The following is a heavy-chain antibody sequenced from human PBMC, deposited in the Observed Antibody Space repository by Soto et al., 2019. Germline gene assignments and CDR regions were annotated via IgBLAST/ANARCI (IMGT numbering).Heavy chain of an antibody. CDR1: GGSFSGYY. V-gene: IGHV4-34*01. J-gene: IGHJ2*01. D-gene: IGHD3-9*01. Sequence: QVQLQQWGAGPLRPLETLSLTCGVSGGSFSGYYWAWIRQPPGKGLEWIGEINDRGSINYNPSLKSRVSMSVDTSKSHYSLNLRSVTAADTAVYYCARESHDILTGPPWVWYFDLWGRGTLVTV. CDR3: ARESHDILTGPPWVWYFDL. CDR2: INDRGSI.